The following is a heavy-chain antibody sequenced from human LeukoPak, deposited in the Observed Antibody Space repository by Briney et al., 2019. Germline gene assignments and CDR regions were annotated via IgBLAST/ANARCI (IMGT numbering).Heavy chain of an antibody. J-gene: IGHJ4*02. CDR3: ARDPTVVVVAATLPYDY. Sequence: PGRSLRLSCAASGFTFSSYAMHWVRQAPGKGLEWVAVISYDGSNKYCADSVKGRFTISRDNSKNTLYLQMNSLRAEDTAVYYCARDPTVVVVAATLPYDYWGQGTLVTVSS. CDR1: GFTFSSYA. V-gene: IGHV3-30-3*01. CDR2: ISYDGSNK. D-gene: IGHD2-15*01.